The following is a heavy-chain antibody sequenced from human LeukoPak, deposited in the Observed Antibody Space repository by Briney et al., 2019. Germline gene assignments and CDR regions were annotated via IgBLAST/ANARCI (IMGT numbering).Heavy chain of an antibody. Sequence: PGGSLRLSCAASRFTFSDYYMSWIRQAPGKGLEWVSYISSSSSYTNYADSVKGRFTISRDNAKNSLYLQMNSLRAEDTAVYYCARAPYDYYYYYGMDVWGQGTTVTVSS. D-gene: IGHD4-17*01. J-gene: IGHJ6*02. V-gene: IGHV3-11*06. CDR1: RFTFSDYY. CDR3: ARAPYDYYYYYGMDV. CDR2: ISSSSSYT.